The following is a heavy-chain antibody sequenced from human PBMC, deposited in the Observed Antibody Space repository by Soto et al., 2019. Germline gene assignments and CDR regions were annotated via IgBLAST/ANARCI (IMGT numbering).Heavy chain of an antibody. CDR2: ITGSGRRT. J-gene: IGHJ4*02. Sequence: EVQLLESGGGLVQPGGSLRLSCAASGFSFDHYALTWVRQAPGKGLEWVSVITGSGRRTHYADSVKGRFTISRDNSKNTLHLQMNSLRVEDTAVYYCAKGFRRTTVTPDLTFDSWGQGTLVTVSS. V-gene: IGHV3-23*01. D-gene: IGHD4-17*01. CDR1: GFSFDHYA. CDR3: AKGFRRTTVTPDLTFDS.